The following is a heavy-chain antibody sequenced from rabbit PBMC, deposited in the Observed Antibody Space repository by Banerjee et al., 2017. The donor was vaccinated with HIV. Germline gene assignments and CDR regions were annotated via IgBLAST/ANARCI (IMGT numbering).Heavy chain of an antibody. V-gene: IGHV1S45*01. CDR1: GFSFSSDYW. J-gene: IGHJ4*01. D-gene: IGHD2-1*01. CDR2: IYTSSGST. Sequence: QEQLVESGGGLVQPEGSLTLTCTASGFSFSSDYWICWVRQAPGKGLELIACIYTSSGSTCYASWVNGRFTISKTSSTTVTLQMTSLTGADTATYFCARDPGGSMDLWGPGTLVTVS. CDR3: ARDPGGSMDL.